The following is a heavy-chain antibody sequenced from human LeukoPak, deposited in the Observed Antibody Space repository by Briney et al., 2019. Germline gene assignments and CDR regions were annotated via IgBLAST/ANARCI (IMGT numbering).Heavy chain of an antibody. D-gene: IGHD3-22*01. CDR3: ARISGYYRPDYFDY. J-gene: IGHJ4*02. Sequence: SESLSLTCTVSGGSISSSSYYWGWIRQPPGKGLEWIGSIYYSGSTYYNPSLKSRVTISVDTSKNQFSLKLSSVTAADAAVYYCARISGYYRPDYFDYWGQGTLVTVSS. CDR2: IYYSGST. V-gene: IGHV4-39*01. CDR1: GGSISSSSYY.